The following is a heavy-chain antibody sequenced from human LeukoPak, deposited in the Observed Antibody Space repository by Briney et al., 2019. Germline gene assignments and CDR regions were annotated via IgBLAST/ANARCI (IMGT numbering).Heavy chain of an antibody. D-gene: IGHD6-13*01. J-gene: IGHJ2*01. CDR1: EFTFSVYY. Sequence: GGSLRLFCAASEFTFSVYYMSWIRHAPGQGLGWVSYISSCGTYIDYADSVKGRFTISRDNAKNSVYLQMNSLRAEDTAVYYCARGDAGFSSRSARYFDLWGRGTLVTVSS. V-gene: IGHV3-11*05. CDR2: ISSCGTYI. CDR3: ARGDAGFSSRSARYFDL.